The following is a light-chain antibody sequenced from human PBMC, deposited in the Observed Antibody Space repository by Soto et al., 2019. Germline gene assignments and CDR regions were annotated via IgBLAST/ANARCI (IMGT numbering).Light chain of an antibody. CDR3: SSHAGSNSYV. CDR2: EVS. V-gene: IGLV2-8*01. J-gene: IGLJ1*01. Sequence: QSVLTQPPSASGSPGQSVTISCTGTSSDVGGYNYVSWYQQHPGKAPKLMIYEVSKRPSGVPDRFSGSKSGNTASLTASGLQAEDEADYYCSSHAGSNSYVFGTGTKVTV. CDR1: SSDVGGYNY.